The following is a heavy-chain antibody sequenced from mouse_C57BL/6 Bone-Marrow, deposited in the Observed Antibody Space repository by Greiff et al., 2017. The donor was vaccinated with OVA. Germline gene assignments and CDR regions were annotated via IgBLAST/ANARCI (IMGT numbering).Heavy chain of an antibody. Sequence: QVQLQQPGAELVMPGASVKLSCKASGYTFTSYWMHWVKQRPGQGLEWIGEIDPSDSYTNYDQKFKGKSTLTVDTSSSTAYMQLSSLTSEDSAVYYCARGLLMGYWGQGTSVTVSA. CDR2: IDPSDSYT. CDR3: ARGLLMGY. J-gene: IGHJ4*01. V-gene: IGHV1-69*01. CDR1: GYTFTSYW.